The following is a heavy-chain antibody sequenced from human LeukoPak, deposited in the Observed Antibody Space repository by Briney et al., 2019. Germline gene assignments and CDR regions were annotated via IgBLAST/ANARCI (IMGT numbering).Heavy chain of an antibody. J-gene: IGHJ4*02. V-gene: IGHV3-21*01. CDR2: ISSSSSYI. CDR3: EATMKRIAVAGTFDY. Sequence: GGSLRLSCAASGFTFSSYSMNWVRQAPGKGLEWVSSISSSSSYIYYADSVKGRFTISRDNAKNLLYLQMNSLRAEDTAVYYCEATMKRIAVAGTFDYWGQGTLVTVSS. D-gene: IGHD6-19*01. CDR1: GFTFSSYS.